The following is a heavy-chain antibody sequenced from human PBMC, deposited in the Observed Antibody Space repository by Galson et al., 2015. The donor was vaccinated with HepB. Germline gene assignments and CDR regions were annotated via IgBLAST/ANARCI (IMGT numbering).Heavy chain of an antibody. CDR2: INAGNGNT. CDR3: ARPCYYDNAFDI. CDR1: GYTFTSYA. V-gene: IGHV1-3*01. J-gene: IGHJ3*02. D-gene: IGHD3-22*01. Sequence: SVKVSCKASGYTFTSYAMHWVRQAPGQRLEWMGWINAGNGNTKYSQKFQGRVTITRDTSASTAYMELSSLRSEDTAVYYCARPCYYDNAFDIWGQGTMVTVSS.